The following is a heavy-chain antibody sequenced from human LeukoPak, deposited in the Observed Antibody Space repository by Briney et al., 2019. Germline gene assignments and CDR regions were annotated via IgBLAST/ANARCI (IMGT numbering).Heavy chain of an antibody. D-gene: IGHD2-15*01. J-gene: IGHJ4*02. CDR2: IRGSGGRT. V-gene: IGHV3-23*01. CDR3: AKADSGGSYTGFDY. CDR1: GFTFSSYA. Sequence: GGSLRLSCAASGFTFSSYAMSWVRQAPGKGLEWVSAIRGSGGRTYYADSVKGPFTLSRDKSKNPLHLQTNSLRAEGTAVYYWAKADSGGSYTGFDYWGQGTLVTVSS.